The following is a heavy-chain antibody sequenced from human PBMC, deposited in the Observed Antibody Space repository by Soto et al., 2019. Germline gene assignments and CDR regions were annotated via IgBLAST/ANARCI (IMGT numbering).Heavy chain of an antibody. V-gene: IGHV4-59*01. Sequence: SETLSLTCTVSGGSISSYYWSWIRQPPGKGLEWIGYIYYSGSTNYNPSLKSRVTISVDTSKNQFPLKLSSVTAADTAVYYCAREPYSGYDYYFDYWGQGTMVTVSS. CDR1: GGSISSYY. CDR3: AREPYSGYDYYFDY. J-gene: IGHJ4*02. D-gene: IGHD5-12*01. CDR2: IYYSGST.